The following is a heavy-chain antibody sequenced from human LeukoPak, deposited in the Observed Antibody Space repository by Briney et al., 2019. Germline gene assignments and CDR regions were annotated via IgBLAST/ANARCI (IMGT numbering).Heavy chain of an antibody. CDR3: ARLTVAGPLYYYYGMDV. Sequence: SETLSLTCTVSGGSISSYYWSWIRQPPGKGLEWIGYIHYSGSTNYNPSLKSRVTISVDTSKNQFSLKLSSVTAADTAVYYCARLTVAGPLYYYYGMDVWGQGTTVTVSS. D-gene: IGHD6-19*01. V-gene: IGHV4-59*01. CDR2: IHYSGST. J-gene: IGHJ6*02. CDR1: GGSISSYY.